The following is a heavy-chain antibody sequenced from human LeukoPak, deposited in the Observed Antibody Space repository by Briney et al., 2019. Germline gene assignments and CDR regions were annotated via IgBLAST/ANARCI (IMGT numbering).Heavy chain of an antibody. CDR3: ARDPANYYDGSGYYPKFYFDY. V-gene: IGHV3-30*04. J-gene: IGHJ4*02. CDR1: GFTFSSYA. D-gene: IGHD3-22*01. CDR2: ISYDGSNK. Sequence: GGSLRLSCAPSGFTFSSYAMHWVRQAPRKGLEWVAVISYDGSNKYYADSVKGRFTISRDNSKNTLYLQMNSLRAEDTAVYYCARDPANYYDGSGYYPKFYFDYWGQGTLVTVSS.